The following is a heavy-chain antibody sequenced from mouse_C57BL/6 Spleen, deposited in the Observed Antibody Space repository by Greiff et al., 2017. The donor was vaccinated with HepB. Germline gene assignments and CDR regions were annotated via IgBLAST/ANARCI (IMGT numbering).Heavy chain of an antibody. Sequence: EVKLVESGGGLVKPGGSLKLSCAASGFTFSDYGMHWVRQAPEKGLEWVAYISSGSSTIYYADTVKGRFTISRDNAKNTLFLQMTSLRSEATAMYYCARVNEPFAYWGQGTLVTVSA. CDR2: ISSGSSTI. CDR3: ARVNEPFAY. V-gene: IGHV5-17*01. J-gene: IGHJ3*01. CDR1: GFTFSDYG.